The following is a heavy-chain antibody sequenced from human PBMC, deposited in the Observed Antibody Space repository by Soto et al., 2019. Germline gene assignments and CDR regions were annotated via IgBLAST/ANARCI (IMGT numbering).Heavy chain of an antibody. Sequence: EVQLVESGGGLIQPGGSLRLSCAASGFTVSSNYMSWVRQAPGKGLEWVSVIYSGGSTYDADSVKGRFTISRDNSKNTLYLQLNSLRAEDTAVYYCATHSSSHPQYYYYGMDVWGQGTTVTVSS. CDR3: ATHSSSHPQYYYYGMDV. CDR1: GFTVSSNY. V-gene: IGHV3-53*01. D-gene: IGHD6-13*01. J-gene: IGHJ6*02. CDR2: IYSGGST.